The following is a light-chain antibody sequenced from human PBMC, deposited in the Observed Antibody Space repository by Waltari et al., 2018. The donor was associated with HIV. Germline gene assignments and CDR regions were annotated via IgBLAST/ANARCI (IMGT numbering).Light chain of an antibody. J-gene: IGLJ1*01. CDR2: EVS. V-gene: IGLV2-8*01. CDR1: SSDVDGYSN. Sequence: QSALTQPPSASGPPGQSVPISCTGTSSDVDGYSNVSWYQQHPGKAPKLMIYEVSERPSGVTDRFFGSKSGNTASLTVSELQAEDEAEYFCSSYAGGNNYVFGTGTKVTVL. CDR3: SSYAGGNNYV.